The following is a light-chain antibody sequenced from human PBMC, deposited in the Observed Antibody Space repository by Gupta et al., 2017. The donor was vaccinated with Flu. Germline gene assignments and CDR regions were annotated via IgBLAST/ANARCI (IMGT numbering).Light chain of an antibody. CDR1: TSNIGAGYD. J-gene: IGLJ3*02. CDR2: GNN. V-gene: IGLV1-40*01. Sequence: QFVLTQPPSVSGAPGQRVTISCTGSTSNIGAGYDVHWYQQVPGRAPKRLIFGNNNRPSGVADRFSGSKSRTSASLAIAGLQAEDEADYYCQSYDNSLSGSKVFGGGTKLNVL. CDR3: QSYDNSLSGSKV.